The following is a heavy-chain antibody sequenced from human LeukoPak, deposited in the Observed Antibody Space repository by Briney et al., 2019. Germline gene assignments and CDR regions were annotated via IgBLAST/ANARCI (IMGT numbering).Heavy chain of an antibody. CDR3: AKASIRFLEWLFPTDY. D-gene: IGHD3-3*01. J-gene: IGHJ4*02. Sequence: PGGSLRLSCAASGFTFSSYGMHWVRQAPGKGLEWVSAISGSGGSTYYADSVKGRFTISRDNSKNTLYLQMNSLRAEDTAVYYCAKASIRFLEWLFPTDYWGQGTLVTVSS. CDR1: GFTFSSYG. V-gene: IGHV3-23*01. CDR2: ISGSGGST.